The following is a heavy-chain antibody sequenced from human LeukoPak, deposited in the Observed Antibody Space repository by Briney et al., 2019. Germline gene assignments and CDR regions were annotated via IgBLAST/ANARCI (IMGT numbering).Heavy chain of an antibody. J-gene: IGHJ2*01. CDR1: GGSISRYY. D-gene: IGHD4-23*01. Sequence: SETLSLTCTVSGGSISRYYWSWIRKPPGKGLNWIGYIYYSGSTNYNPSLESRVTISVDTSKKQFCLKLSSVTAADTAVYYCARGATGGLRWYPAVDWYFDLWGRGTLVTVSS. CDR2: IYYSGST. CDR3: ARGATGGLRWYPAVDWYFDL. V-gene: IGHV4-59*12.